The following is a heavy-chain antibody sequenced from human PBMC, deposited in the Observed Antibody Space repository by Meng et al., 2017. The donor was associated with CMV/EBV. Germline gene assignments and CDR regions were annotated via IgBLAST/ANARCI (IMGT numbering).Heavy chain of an antibody. CDR1: GFTFSSYA. J-gene: IGHJ6*02. CDR3: AKGGGVAHYYYYGMDV. Sequence: GESLKISCAASGFTFSSYAMSWVRQAPGKGLEWVSAIGGSGGSTYYADSVKGRFTISRDNSKNTLYLQMNSLRAEDTAVYYCAKGGGVAHYYYYGMDVWGQGTTVTVSS. D-gene: IGHD3-3*01. V-gene: IGHV3-23*01. CDR2: IGGSGGST.